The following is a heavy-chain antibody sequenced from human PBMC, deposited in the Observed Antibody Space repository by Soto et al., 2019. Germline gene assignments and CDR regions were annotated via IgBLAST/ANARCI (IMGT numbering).Heavy chain of an antibody. CDR1: GFTFSSYA. CDR3: AKSLSGLICSGDFDC. CDR2: ISGSGSST. D-gene: IGHD3-10*01. Sequence: PVGSLRLSCGASGFTFSSYAMSWVRQAPGKGLEWVSEISGSGSSTYYADSVKGRFTTSRDNSKNTLDLQMNSLRAEDTAVYYCAKSLSGLICSGDFDCRGQGTQVTVSS. J-gene: IGHJ4*02. V-gene: IGHV3-23*01.